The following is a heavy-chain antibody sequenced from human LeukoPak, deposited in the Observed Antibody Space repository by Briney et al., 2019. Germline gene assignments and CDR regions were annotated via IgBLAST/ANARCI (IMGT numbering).Heavy chain of an antibody. Sequence: SATLSLTCTVSGGSISSYYWSWIRQPAGKGLEWIGRIYTSGSTNYNPSLKSRVTMSVDTSKNQFSLKLSSVTAADTAVYYCARERGYSGYDSFYYFDYWGQGTLVTVSS. CDR3: ARERGYSGYDSFYYFDY. V-gene: IGHV4-4*07. D-gene: IGHD5-12*01. CDR1: GGSISSYY. CDR2: IYTSGST. J-gene: IGHJ4*02.